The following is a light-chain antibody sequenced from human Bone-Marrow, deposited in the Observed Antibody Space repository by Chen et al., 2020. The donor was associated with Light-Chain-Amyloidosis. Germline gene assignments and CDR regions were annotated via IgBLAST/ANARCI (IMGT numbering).Light chain of an antibody. CDR3: SSYTITNTLV. Sequence: QSALTQPASVSGSPGQAITIYCTGTSSDVGGDNHVSWYQQQPDKAPQLMIYEVTNRPSWVPDRFSGSKSDNTAALTISGLQTEDEADYFCSSYTITNTLVFGSGTRVTVL. CDR1: SSDVGGDNH. J-gene: IGLJ1*01. V-gene: IGLV2-14*01. CDR2: EVT.